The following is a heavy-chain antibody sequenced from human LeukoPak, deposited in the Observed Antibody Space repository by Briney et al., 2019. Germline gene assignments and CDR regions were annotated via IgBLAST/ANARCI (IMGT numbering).Heavy chain of an antibody. CDR2: ISSSSSYI. V-gene: IGHV3-21*01. CDR1: GFPFSSSG. J-gene: IGHJ5*02. CDR3: AVTIPAGNWFDP. Sequence: GGSLRLSCATSGFPFSSSGMSWVRQAPGKGLEWVSSISSSSSYIYYADSVKGRFTISRDNAKNSLYLQMNSLRAEDTAVYYCAVTIPAGNWFDPWGQGTLVTVSS. D-gene: IGHD2-2*01.